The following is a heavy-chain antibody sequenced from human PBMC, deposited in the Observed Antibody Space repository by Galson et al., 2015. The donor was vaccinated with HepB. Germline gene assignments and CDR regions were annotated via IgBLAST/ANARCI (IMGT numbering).Heavy chain of an antibody. CDR2: IYWDDSK. V-gene: IGHV2-5*02. CDR1: GLSLTTSGVT. J-gene: IGHJ2*01. Sequence: PALVKPTQTLTLTCSFSGLSLTTSGVTVAWIRQPPGKALEWLAHIYWDDSKRYSPSLENRLTTTKDTSKNQVVFTMTNMAPVDTATYYCAHRRDPYCATTGCWGGDWNFDLWGRCTLVTVSS. CDR3: AHRRDPYCATTGCWGGDWNFDL. D-gene: IGHD2-2*01.